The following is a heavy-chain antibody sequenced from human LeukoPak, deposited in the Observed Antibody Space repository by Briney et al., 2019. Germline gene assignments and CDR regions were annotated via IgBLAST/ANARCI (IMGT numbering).Heavy chain of an antibody. V-gene: IGHV1-3*01. J-gene: IGHJ4*02. D-gene: IGHD4-17*01. CDR2: INADDGNT. CDR3: AREATVTAGDYFFDY. CDR1: GYIFTTYA. Sequence: ASVKVSCKTSGYIFTTYAIHWVRQAPGRGLEWMGLINADDGNTRYSQRFQGRVTITRDTSANTAYMELSSLRAEDTAVYFCAREATVTAGDYFFDYWGQGTLVTVSS.